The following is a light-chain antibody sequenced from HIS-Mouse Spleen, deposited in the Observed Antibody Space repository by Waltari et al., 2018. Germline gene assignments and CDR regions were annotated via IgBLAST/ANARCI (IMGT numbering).Light chain of an antibody. J-gene: IGLJ3*02. CDR1: TSDVGCYNL. Sequence: QSALTQPASVSASPGQSITISCTGTTSDVGCYNLVSWYQQHPGKAPKRMIYEGSNRPSGVSNRFSGSKSGNTASLTISGLQAEDEADYYCCSYAGSSTWVLGGGTKLTVL. CDR3: CSYAGSSTWV. CDR2: EGS. V-gene: IGLV2-23*01.